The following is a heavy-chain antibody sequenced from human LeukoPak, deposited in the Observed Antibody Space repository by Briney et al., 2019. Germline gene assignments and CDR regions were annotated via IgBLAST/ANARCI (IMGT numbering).Heavy chain of an antibody. J-gene: IGHJ4*02. CDR3: ARGGGRHVEY. CDR2: IRGSDGAT. V-gene: IGHV3-23*01. Sequence: GGSLRLSCAASGFTFSSNAMAWVRQAPGKGLEWVSAIRGSDGATYYADSVKGRFTISRDNSKNTLSLQMNSLRAEDTAVYYCARGGGRHVEYWGQGNLVTVSS. D-gene: IGHD2/OR15-2a*01. CDR1: GFTFSSNA.